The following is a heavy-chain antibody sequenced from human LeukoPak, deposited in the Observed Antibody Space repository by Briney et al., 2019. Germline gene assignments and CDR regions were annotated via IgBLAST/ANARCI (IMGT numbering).Heavy chain of an antibody. CDR2: INHSGST. CDR1: GGSISSYF. CDR3: ARLNKGGNRYSPD. V-gene: IGHV4-34*01. Sequence: SETLSLTCTVSGGSISSYFWSWIRQPPGKGLEWIGEINHSGSTNYNPSLKSRVTISVDTSKNQFSLKLSSVTAADTAVYYCARLNKGGNRYSPDWGQGTLVTVSS. D-gene: IGHD5-12*01. J-gene: IGHJ4*02.